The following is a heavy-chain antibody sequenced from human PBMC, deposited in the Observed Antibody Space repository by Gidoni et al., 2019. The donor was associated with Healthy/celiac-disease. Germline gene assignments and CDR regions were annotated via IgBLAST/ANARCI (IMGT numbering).Heavy chain of an antibody. D-gene: IGHD5-18*01. CDR1: GDSVSSNSAA. Sequence: QVQLQQSGPGLVKPSQTLSLTCALSGDSVSSNSAAWHWIRQSPSRGLEWLGRTYYRSKWYNDYAVSVKSRITINPDTSKNQFSRQLNSVTPEDTAVYYCARGTGYSYGFSTDYYGMDVWGQGTTVTVSS. CDR2: TYYRSKWYN. J-gene: IGHJ6*02. V-gene: IGHV6-1*01. CDR3: ARGTGYSYGFSTDYYGMDV.